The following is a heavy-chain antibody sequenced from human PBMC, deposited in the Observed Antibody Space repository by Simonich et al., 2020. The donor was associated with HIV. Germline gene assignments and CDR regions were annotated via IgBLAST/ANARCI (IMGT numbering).Heavy chain of an antibody. CDR2: RDATNSNT. D-gene: IGHD3-10*01. Sequence: QVQLVQSGAEVKKPGAYVKVSCKASGYSFTTYGINWVRQAPGQCLEWMGRRDATNSNTNTEQKVQGRVTMTTDASTSTAYMELRSLRFDDTAVYYCASTSGVWFGEGWYFDLWGRGTLVTVSS. V-gene: IGHV1-18*01. J-gene: IGHJ2*01. CDR1: GYSFTTYG. CDR3: ASTSGVWFGEGWYFDL.